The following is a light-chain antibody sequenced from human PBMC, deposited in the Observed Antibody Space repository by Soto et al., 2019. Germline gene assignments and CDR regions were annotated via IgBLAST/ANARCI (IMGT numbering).Light chain of an antibody. CDR3: HQYCTPHFS. CDR2: GAS. Sequence: VVLTQSPGALSLSPGERATLSCGASQSVTNNFLAWYQQNPGQAPRLLIYGASSRATGVPDRFSASGSGTDFTHTISGLELGDFALYYSHQYCTPHFSFGTGTKVDTK. J-gene: IGKJ3*01. CDR1: QSVTNNF. V-gene: IGKV3-20*01.